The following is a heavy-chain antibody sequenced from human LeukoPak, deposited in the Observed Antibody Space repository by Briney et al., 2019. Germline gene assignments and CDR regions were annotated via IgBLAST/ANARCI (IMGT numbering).Heavy chain of an antibody. CDR1: GYTFTNFD. Sequence: ASVKVSCKASGYTFTNFDISWVRQTAGQRLEWMGWMNPISGNTGYAQKFKGRVTMTGNTSINTAYMELSSLRSEDTAVYYCARGLRDSSGREYFKEWGQGTLVTVSS. V-gene: IGHV1-8*01. CDR3: ARGLRDSSGREYFKE. CDR2: MNPISGNT. J-gene: IGHJ1*01. D-gene: IGHD3-22*01.